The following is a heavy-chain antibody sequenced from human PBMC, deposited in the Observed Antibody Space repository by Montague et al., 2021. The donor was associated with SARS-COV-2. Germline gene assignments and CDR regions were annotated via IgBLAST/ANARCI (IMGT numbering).Heavy chain of an antibody. CDR1: GSSVSSYY. CDR2: TYDSGST. J-gene: IGHJ4*02. V-gene: IGHV4-59*02. D-gene: IGHD4-17*01. Sequence: SETLSLTCIVSGSSVSSYYWSWIRQPPGKGLEWIGYTYDSGSTNYNPSLKSRVTISVDTSKNQFSLKLSSVTAADTAVYYCARENTVTTFGGPYYIDSWGQGTLVTVSA. CDR3: ARENTVTTFGGPYYIDS.